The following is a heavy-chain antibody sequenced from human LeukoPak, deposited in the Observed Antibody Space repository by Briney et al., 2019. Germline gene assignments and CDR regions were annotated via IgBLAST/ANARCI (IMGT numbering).Heavy chain of an antibody. CDR3: AKGHEGYDYVWGSYRYFDY. CDR1: GLTFDDYG. D-gene: IGHD3-16*02. V-gene: IGHV3-23*01. Sequence: PGGSLRLSCAASGLTFDDYGMSWVRQAPGKGLEWVSAISGSGGSTYYADSVKGRFTVSRDNSKNTLYLQMNSLRAEDTAVYYCAKGHEGYDYVWGSYRYFDYWGRGTLVTVSS. CDR2: ISGSGGST. J-gene: IGHJ4*02.